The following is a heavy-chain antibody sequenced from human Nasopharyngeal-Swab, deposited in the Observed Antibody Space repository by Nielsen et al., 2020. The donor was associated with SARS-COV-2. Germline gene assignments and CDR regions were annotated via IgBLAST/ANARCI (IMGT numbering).Heavy chain of an antibody. D-gene: IGHD6-13*01. V-gene: IGHV3-7*01. CDR1: GFTFSSYW. CDR3: AARYSSSWWDAFDI. J-gene: IGHJ3*02. Sequence: GESLKISWAASGFTFSSYWMSWVRQAPGKGLEWVANIKQDGSEKYYVDSVKGRFTISRDNAKNSLYLQMNSLRAEDTAVYYCAARYSSSWWDAFDIWGQGTMVTVSS. CDR2: IKQDGSEK.